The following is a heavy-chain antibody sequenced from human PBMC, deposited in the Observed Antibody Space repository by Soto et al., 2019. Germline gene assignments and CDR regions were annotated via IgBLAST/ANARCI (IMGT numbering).Heavy chain of an antibody. J-gene: IGHJ6*02. D-gene: IGHD2-8*02. CDR1: DFTFSDYE. V-gene: IGHV3-48*03. Sequence: EVQLVESGGGLVQPGGSLRLSCAASDFTFSDYEMNWVRQAPGKGLEWVSYISGSGSTIYYAASVRGRFTISRDNGKISLYLQMNRLRVQDTAVYYCERDPEYCSGGICSQEYDYGMDACGHGTTVTVS. CDR2: ISGSGSTI. CDR3: ERDPEYCSGGICSQEYDYGMDA.